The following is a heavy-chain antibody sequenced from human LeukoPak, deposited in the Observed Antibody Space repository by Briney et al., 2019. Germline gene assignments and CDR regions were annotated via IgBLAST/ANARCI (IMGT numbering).Heavy chain of an antibody. CDR3: ARTTYYYDSSVYTWGAHYYHYYMDV. D-gene: IGHD3-22*01. J-gene: IGHJ6*03. Sequence: SETLSLTCSVSGGSISSYYWSWIRQPPGKGLEWIGEINHSGSTNYNPSLKSRVTISVDTSKNQFSLKLSSVTAADTAVYYCARTTYYYDSSVYTWGAHYYHYYMDVWGKGTTVTVSS. CDR2: INHSGST. CDR1: GGSISSYY. V-gene: IGHV4-34*01.